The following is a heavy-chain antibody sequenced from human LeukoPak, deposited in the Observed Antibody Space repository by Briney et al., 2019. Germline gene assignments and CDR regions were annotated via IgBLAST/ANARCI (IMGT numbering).Heavy chain of an antibody. D-gene: IGHD2/OR15-2a*01. V-gene: IGHV3-23*01. CDR3: AKKYSDPYYYYGMDV. Sequence: GRSLRLSCAASGFSFSTYGMHWVRQAPGKGLEWVSAISGSGGSTYYADSVKGRFTISRDNSKNTLYLQMNSLRAEDTAVYYCAKKYSDPYYYYGMDVWGQGTTVTVSS. CDR2: ISGSGGST. CDR1: GFSFSTYG. J-gene: IGHJ6*02.